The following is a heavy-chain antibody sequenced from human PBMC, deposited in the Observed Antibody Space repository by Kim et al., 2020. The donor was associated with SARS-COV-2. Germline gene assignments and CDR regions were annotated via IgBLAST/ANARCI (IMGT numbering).Heavy chain of an antibody. D-gene: IGHD3-22*01. CDR1: GFTFSSYA. Sequence: GGSLRLSCAASGFTFSSYAMHWVRQAPGKGLEWVAVISYDGSNKYYADSVKGRFTISRDNSKNTLYLQMNSLRAEDTAVYYCARDHKGITMIVVSNLGMDVWGQGTTVTVSS. CDR2: ISYDGSNK. J-gene: IGHJ6*02. V-gene: IGHV3-30*04. CDR3: ARDHKGITMIVVSNLGMDV.